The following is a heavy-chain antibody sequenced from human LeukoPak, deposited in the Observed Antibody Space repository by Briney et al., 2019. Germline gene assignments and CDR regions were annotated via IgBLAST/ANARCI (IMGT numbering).Heavy chain of an antibody. CDR2: ISYDGSNK. CDR3: AKDRCGGSCYSMDY. V-gene: IGHV3-30*18. Sequence: GGSLRLSCAASGFTFSSYGMHWVRQAPGKGLEWVAVISYDGSNKYYADSVKGRFTISRDNSKNTLYLQMNSLRAEDTAVYYCAKDRCGGSCYSMDYWGQGTLVTVSS. J-gene: IGHJ4*02. CDR1: GFTFSSYG. D-gene: IGHD2-15*01.